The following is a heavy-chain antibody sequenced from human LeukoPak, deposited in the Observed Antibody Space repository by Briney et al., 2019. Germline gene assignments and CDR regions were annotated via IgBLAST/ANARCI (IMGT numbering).Heavy chain of an antibody. CDR1: GGSFSGYY. CDR3: ARGFDYYDSSGYYGGHFDY. D-gene: IGHD3-22*01. V-gene: IGHV4-34*01. Sequence: PSETLSLTCAVYGGSFSGYYWSWIRQPPGKGLEWIGEINHSGSTNYNPSLKSRVTISVDTSKNQFSLKLSSVTAADTAVYYCARGFDYYDSSGYYGGHFDYRGQGTLVTVSS. CDR2: INHSGST. J-gene: IGHJ4*02.